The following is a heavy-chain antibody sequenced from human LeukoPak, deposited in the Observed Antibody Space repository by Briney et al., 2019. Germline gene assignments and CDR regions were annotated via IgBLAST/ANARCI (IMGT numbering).Heavy chain of an antibody. Sequence: GGSLRLSCAASGFTFSSYSMNWVRQAPGKGLEWVSSISSSSSYIYYADSVKGRFTISRDNAKNSLYLQMNSLRAEDTAVYYCASEGDYYDSSIDYWGQGTLVTVSS. D-gene: IGHD3-22*01. V-gene: IGHV3-21*01. CDR2: ISSSSSYI. CDR3: ASEGDYYDSSIDY. CDR1: GFTFSSYS. J-gene: IGHJ4*02.